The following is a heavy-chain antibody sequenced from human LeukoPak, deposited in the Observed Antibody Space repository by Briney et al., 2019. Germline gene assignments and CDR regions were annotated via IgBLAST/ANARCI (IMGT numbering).Heavy chain of an antibody. J-gene: IGHJ3*02. V-gene: IGHV1-8*01. CDR2: MNPNSGNT. CDR3: ARDPRLPWTTVRTGAFDI. Sequence: ASAKASCKASGYTFTSYDINWVRQATGQGLEWMGWMNPNSGNTGYAQKFQGRVTMTRNTSISTAYMELRSLRSDDTAVYYCARDPRLPWTTVRTGAFDIWGQGTMVTVSS. CDR1: GYTFTSYD. D-gene: IGHD4-11*01.